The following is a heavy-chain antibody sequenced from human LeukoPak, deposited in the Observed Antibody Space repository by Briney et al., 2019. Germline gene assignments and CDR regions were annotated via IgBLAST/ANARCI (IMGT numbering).Heavy chain of an antibody. CDR1: GFTFSSYG. J-gene: IGHJ4*02. V-gene: IGHV3-33*06. CDR2: IWYDGSNK. Sequence: GGSLRLSCAASGFTFSSYGMHWVRQAPGKGLEWVAVIWYDGSNKYYADSVKGRFTISRDNSKNTLYLQINSLRAEDTAVYYCAKDRTPGWYFDYWGQGTLVTVSS. CDR3: AKDRTPGWYFDY. D-gene: IGHD3-9*01.